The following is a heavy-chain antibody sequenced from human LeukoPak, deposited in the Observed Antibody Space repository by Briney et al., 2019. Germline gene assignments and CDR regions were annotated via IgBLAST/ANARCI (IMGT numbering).Heavy chain of an antibody. D-gene: IGHD2-15*01. Sequence: GGSLRLSCAASGFTFSGSAMHWVRQASGKGLEWVGRIRSKANSYATAYAASVKGRFTISRDNSKNTLYLQMNSLRAEDTAVYYCARETGGRFDYWGQGTLVTVSS. V-gene: IGHV3-73*01. CDR2: IRSKANSYAT. CDR3: ARETGGRFDY. J-gene: IGHJ4*02. CDR1: GFTFSGSA.